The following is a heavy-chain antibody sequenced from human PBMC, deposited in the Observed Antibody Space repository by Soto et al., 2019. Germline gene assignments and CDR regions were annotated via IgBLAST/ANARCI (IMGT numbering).Heavy chain of an antibody. CDR3: ARVPSP. V-gene: IGHV4-30-2*01. CDR2: IYHSGST. J-gene: IGHJ5*02. Sequence: PSETLPLTCTVSGGSSSSYSWSWIRQPPGKGLEWIGYIYHSGSTYYNPSLKSRVTISVDRSKNQFSLKLSSVTAADTAVYYCARVPSPWGQGTLVTVSS. CDR1: GGSSSSYS.